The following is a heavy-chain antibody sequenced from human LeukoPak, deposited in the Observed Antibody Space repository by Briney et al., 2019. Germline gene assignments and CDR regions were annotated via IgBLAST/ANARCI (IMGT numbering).Heavy chain of an antibody. V-gene: IGHV5-51*01. Sequence: GESLKISCKGSGYSFTSYWIGWVRRMPGKGLEYMRIISPVGSDTRYSPSFQGQVTISADKSSSAAYLQWSSLKASDTAIYYCARRGSCSSGVCDYFDYWGQGTVVTVSS. CDR3: ARRGSCSSGVCDYFDY. D-gene: IGHD2-8*01. CDR2: ISPVGSDT. CDR1: GYSFTSYW. J-gene: IGHJ4*02.